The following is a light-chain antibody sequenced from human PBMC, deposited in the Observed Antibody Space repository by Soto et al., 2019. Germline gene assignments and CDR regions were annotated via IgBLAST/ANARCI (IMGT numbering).Light chain of an antibody. CDR2: AAY. CDR1: QGISSY. J-gene: IGKJ5*01. CDR3: QQYYSYSSIT. V-gene: IGKV1-8*01. Sequence: AIRLTQSPFSLSASTRDRVTITCRASQGISSYLAWYQQKPRKATKLLIYAAYTLQSGVPSWFSGSGSGTDFTLTLSCLQSEDFATYYCQQYYSYSSITFGQGTRLEIK.